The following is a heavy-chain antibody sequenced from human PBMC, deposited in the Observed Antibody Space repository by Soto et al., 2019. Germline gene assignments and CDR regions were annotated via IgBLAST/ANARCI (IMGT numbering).Heavy chain of an antibody. CDR1: GGSISSGGYY. J-gene: IGHJ4*02. Sequence: SETLSLTCTVSGGSISSGGYYWSWIRQHPGKGLERIGYIYYSGSTYYNPSLKSRVTISVDTSKNQFSLKLGSVTAADTAVYYCARATIAYSYGLSRYFDYWGQGTLVTVSS. CDR2: IYYSGST. V-gene: IGHV4-31*03. D-gene: IGHD5-18*01. CDR3: ARATIAYSYGLSRYFDY.